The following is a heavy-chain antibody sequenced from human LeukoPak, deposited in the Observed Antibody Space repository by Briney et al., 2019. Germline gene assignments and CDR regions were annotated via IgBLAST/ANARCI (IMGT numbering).Heavy chain of an antibody. D-gene: IGHD3-22*01. CDR1: GYTFTGYY. Sequence: ASVKVSCKASGYTFTGYYMDWVRQAPGQGLEWMGWINPNSGGTNYAQKFQGRVTMTRDTSISTAYMELSRLRSDDTAVYYCAREPYDSSGYSLAEYFQHWGQGTLVTVSS. J-gene: IGHJ1*01. V-gene: IGHV1-2*02. CDR2: INPNSGGT. CDR3: AREPYDSSGYSLAEYFQH.